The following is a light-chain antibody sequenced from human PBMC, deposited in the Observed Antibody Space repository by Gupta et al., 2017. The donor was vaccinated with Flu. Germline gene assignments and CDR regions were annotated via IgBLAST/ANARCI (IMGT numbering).Light chain of an antibody. J-gene: IGKJ4*01. V-gene: IGKV1-39*01. CDR3: QQSYGSPRT. CDR1: QYINDY. CDR2: GAS. Sequence: GDRVTITCRASQYINDYLNWYQQRPGKTPTLLICGASSLQSGVPSRFSGSGSGTDFTLTINRRQPEDFATYYCQQSYGSPRTFGDGTKVEIK.